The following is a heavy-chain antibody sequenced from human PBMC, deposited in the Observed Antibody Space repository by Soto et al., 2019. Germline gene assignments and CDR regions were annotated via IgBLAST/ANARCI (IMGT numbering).Heavy chain of an antibody. D-gene: IGHD6-19*01. V-gene: IGHV5-51*01. CDR3: ARVPDSSLGTMDV. Sequence: ECLKSSCRGAGDSFAAYWIGWVRQLPGQGPEWMGVMFPGDSDTRYSPSFQGQVTMSADPSTNTAYLEWSSLKAADSAMYYCARVPDSSLGTMDVWGQGTTVTVPS. CDR1: GDSFAAYW. J-gene: IGHJ6*02. CDR2: MFPGDSDT.